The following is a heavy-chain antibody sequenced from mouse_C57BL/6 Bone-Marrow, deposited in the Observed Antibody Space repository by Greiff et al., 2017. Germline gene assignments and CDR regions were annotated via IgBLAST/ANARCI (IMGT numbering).Heavy chain of an antibody. J-gene: IGHJ2*01. V-gene: IGHV2-2*01. Sequence: QVQLQQSGPGLVQPSQSLSITCTVSGFSLTSYGVHWVRQSPGKGLEWLGVIWSGGSTDYNAALISRLSISKDNSKSQVFFKMNSLQADDTAIYYCARNYYSNYDFDYWGQGTTLTVSS. CDR2: IWSGGST. D-gene: IGHD2-5*01. CDR3: ARNYYSNYDFDY. CDR1: GFSLTSYG.